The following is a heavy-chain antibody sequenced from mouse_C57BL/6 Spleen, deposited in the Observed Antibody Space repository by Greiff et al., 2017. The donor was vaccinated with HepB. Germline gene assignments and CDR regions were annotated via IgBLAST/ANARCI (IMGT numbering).Heavy chain of an antibody. D-gene: IGHD2-3*01. CDR2: ISYDGSN. Sequence: EVQRVESGPGLVKPSQSLSLTCSVTGYSITSGYYWNWIRQFPGNKLEWMGYISYDGSNNYNPSLKNRISITRDTTKIQFFLKLNSVTTEDTATYYCANCYDGYYAWFAYWGQGTLVTVSA. CDR1: GYSITSGYY. V-gene: IGHV3-6*01. CDR3: ANCYDGYYAWFAY. J-gene: IGHJ3*01.